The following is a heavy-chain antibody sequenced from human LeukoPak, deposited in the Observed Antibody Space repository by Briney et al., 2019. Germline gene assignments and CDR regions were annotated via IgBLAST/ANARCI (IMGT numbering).Heavy chain of an antibody. Sequence: PSETLSLTCAVYGGSLSGYYWSWIRQPPGKGLEWIGEINHSGSTNYNPSLKSRVTISVDTSKNQFSLKLSSVTAADTAVYYCARGSEYYDFWSGYSSPFDYWGQGTLVTVSS. V-gene: IGHV4-34*01. J-gene: IGHJ4*02. CDR3: ARGSEYYDFWSGYSSPFDY. CDR2: INHSGST. D-gene: IGHD3-3*01. CDR1: GGSLSGYY.